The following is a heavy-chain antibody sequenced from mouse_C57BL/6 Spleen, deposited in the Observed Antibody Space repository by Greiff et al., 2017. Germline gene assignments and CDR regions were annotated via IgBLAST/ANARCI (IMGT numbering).Heavy chain of an antibody. Sequence: DVKLQESGPGLVKPSQSLSLTCSVTGYSITSGYYWNWIRQFPGNKLEWMGYISYDGSNNYNPSLNSRIAITRDTSKNQFFLKLNSLTTEDTATYYCARATVVALDYWGQGTTLTVSS. V-gene: IGHV3-6*01. CDR3: ARATVVALDY. CDR1: GYSITSGYY. J-gene: IGHJ2*01. CDR2: ISYDGSN. D-gene: IGHD1-1*01.